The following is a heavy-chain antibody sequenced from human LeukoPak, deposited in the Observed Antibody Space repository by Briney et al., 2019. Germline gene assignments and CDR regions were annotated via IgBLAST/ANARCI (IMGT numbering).Heavy chain of an antibody. CDR1: GYTFTGYY. CDR2: INPNSGGT. Sequence: ASVKVSCKASGYTFTGYYMHWVRQAPGQGLEWMGWINPNSGGTNYAQKSQGRVTMTRDTSISTAYMELSRLRSDDTAVYYCAITDVTYYYDSSGYYLGYWGQGTLVTVSS. D-gene: IGHD3-22*01. J-gene: IGHJ4*02. CDR3: AITDVTYYYDSSGYYLGY. V-gene: IGHV1-2*02.